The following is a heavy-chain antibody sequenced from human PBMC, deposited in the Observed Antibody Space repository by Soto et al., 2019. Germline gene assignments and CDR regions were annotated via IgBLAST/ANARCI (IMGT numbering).Heavy chain of an antibody. CDR1: GFTFSSYW. CDR2: INSDGSST. CDR3: VRGEGGWETC. Sequence: EVQLMESGGGLVQPGGSLRLSCAASGFTFSSYWMHWVRQAPGKGLVWVSRINSDGSSTTYADSVKGRFTISRDNAKNTLYLQMNRLRDEDTAVYYCVRGEGGWETCWGQGTLVTVSS. D-gene: IGHD6-19*01. V-gene: IGHV3-74*01. J-gene: IGHJ4*02.